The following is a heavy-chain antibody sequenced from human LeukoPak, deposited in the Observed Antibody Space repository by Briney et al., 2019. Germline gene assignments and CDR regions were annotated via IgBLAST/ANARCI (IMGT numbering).Heavy chain of an antibody. Sequence: PGGSLRLSFAASGFTFSSYSMNWVRQAPGKGLEWVSYISSSSSTIYYADSVKGRFTISRDNAKNSLYLQMNSLRAEDTAVYYCARDGGAAALLFDPWGQGTLVTVSS. CDR1: GFTFSSYS. CDR3: ARDGGAAALLFDP. V-gene: IGHV3-48*04. J-gene: IGHJ5*02. D-gene: IGHD6-13*01. CDR2: ISSSSSTI.